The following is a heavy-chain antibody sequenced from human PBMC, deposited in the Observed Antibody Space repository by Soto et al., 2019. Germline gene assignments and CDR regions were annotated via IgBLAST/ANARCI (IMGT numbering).Heavy chain of an antibody. CDR3: ATQEVGGSYVYTFDP. CDR2: IYYSGST. CDR1: GGSISSSSYY. V-gene: IGHV4-39*02. J-gene: IGHJ5*02. D-gene: IGHD1-26*01. Sequence: SETLSLTCTVSGGSISSSSYYWGWIRQPPGKGLEWIGSIYYSGSTYYNPSLKSRVTISVDTSKNHFSLKLSSVTAADTAVYYCATQEVGGSYVYTFDPWGQGTLVT.